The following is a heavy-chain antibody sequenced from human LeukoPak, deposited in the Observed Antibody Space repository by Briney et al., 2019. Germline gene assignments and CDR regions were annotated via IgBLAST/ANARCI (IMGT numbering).Heavy chain of an antibody. Sequence: GGSLRLSCAASGFTFSSYWMSWVRQAPGKGLEWVANIKQDGSEKYYVDSVKGRFTISRDNAKNSLYPQMNSLRAEDTAVYYCATEVDYYCSSASCHNWFDPWGQGTLVTVSS. V-gene: IGHV3-7*01. CDR2: IKQDGSEK. J-gene: IGHJ5*02. CDR3: ATEVDYYCSSASCHNWFDP. CDR1: GFTFSSYW. D-gene: IGHD2-2*01.